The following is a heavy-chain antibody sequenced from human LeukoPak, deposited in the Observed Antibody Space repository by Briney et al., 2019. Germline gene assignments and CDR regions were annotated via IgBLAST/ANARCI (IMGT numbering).Heavy chain of an antibody. CDR2: INRHGNT. J-gene: IGHJ4*02. Sequence: SETLSLTCAVSGEPFSGYYWGWIRQPPEKGLELIGEINRHGNTDYNPSLKSRVSMSIDTSKNQFSLKLISVTAADTAVYYCARGQWFRAFWSRGTPVTVSS. CDR3: ARGQWFRAF. V-gene: IGHV4-34*01. CDR1: GEPFSGYY. D-gene: IGHD3-10*01.